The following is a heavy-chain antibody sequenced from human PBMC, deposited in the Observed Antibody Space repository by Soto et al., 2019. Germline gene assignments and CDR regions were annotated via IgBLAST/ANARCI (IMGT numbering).Heavy chain of an antibody. V-gene: IGHV4-34*01. CDR1: GGSFSGYY. CDR3: ARHNYDVSGYYYYYYGMDV. Sequence: QVQLQQWGAGLLKPSETLSLTCAVYGGSFSGYYWSWIRQPPGKVLAWIGEINHSGNTNYNPPLKSRVTISVDTSKTEFSLKLSSVTAADSAEYYCARHNYDVSGYYYYYYGMDVGGQGTTVTVSS. D-gene: IGHD3-22*01. CDR2: INHSGNT. J-gene: IGHJ6*02.